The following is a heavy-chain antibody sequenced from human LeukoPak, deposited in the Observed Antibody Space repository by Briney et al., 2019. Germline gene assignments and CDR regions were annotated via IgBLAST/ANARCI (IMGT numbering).Heavy chain of an antibody. CDR3: ARGTPPYTSSPFDY. Sequence: SETLSLTCTVSGGSISSFYWNWIRQPAGKGLEWIGRIYTSGSTNYNPSLKSRVTMSVDTSRTQFSLKVSSVTAADTAVYYCARGTPPYTSSPFDYWGQGTLVTVSS. V-gene: IGHV4-4*07. D-gene: IGHD6-13*01. CDR2: IYTSGST. CDR1: GGSISSFY. J-gene: IGHJ4*02.